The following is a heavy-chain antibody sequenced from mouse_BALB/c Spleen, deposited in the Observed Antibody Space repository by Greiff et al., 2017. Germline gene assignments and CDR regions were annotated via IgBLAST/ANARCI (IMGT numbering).Heavy chain of an antibody. CDR1: GYSFTSHW. D-gene: IGHD2-2*01. CDR2: IYPGNSDT. V-gene: IGHV1-5*01. CDR3: TGGYDYAMDY. J-gene: IGHJ4*01. Sequence: EVKVVESGTVLARPGASVKMSCKASGYSFTSHWMHWVKQRPGQGLEWIGAIYPGNSDTSYNQKFKGKAKLTAVTSASTAYMELSSLTNEDSAVYYCTGGYDYAMDYWGQGTSVTVSS.